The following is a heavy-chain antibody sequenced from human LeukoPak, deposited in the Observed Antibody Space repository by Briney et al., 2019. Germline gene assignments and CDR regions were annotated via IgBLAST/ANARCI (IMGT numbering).Heavy chain of an antibody. CDR2: INWNGGST. J-gene: IGHJ4*02. CDR3: ARAGSYCVGWLDY. V-gene: IGHV3-20*01. CDR1: GFTFDDYG. Sequence: GGSLRLSCAASGFTFDDYGMSWVRQAPGKRLEWVSGINWNGGSTGYADSVKGRFTISRDNAKNSLYLQMNSLRAEDTALYHCARAGSYCVGWLDYWGQGTLVTVSS. D-gene: IGHD1-26*01.